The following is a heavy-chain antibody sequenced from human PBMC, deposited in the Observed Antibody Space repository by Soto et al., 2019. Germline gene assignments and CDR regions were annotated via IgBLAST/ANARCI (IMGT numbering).Heavy chain of an antibody. CDR2: IYYSGST. CDR1: GGSISSYY. CDR3: ARVISNPGYYAMDV. V-gene: IGHV4-59*01. J-gene: IGHJ6*02. Sequence: PSETLSLTCTVSGGSISSYYWSWIRQPPGKGLEWIGYIYYSGSTNYNPSLKSRVTISVDTSKNQFSLKLSSVTAADTAVYYCARVISNPGYYAMDVWGQGTTVTVSS. D-gene: IGHD4-4*01.